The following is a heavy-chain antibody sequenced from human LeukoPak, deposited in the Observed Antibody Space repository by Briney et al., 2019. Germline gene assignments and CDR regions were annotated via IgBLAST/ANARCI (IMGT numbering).Heavy chain of an antibody. CDR3: ARDKGWSGSFHAY. J-gene: IGHJ4*02. CDR2: INGGNANT. CDR1: GYTFTNYA. V-gene: IGHV1-3*01. D-gene: IGHD1-26*01. Sequence: ASVKVSCKASGYTFTNYAIHWVRQVRQAPGQSLEWMGWINGGNANTKYSQRFQGRVTFTRDTSASTVYMELSNLTSEDTAVYYCARDKGWSGSFHAYWGQGTLVTVSS.